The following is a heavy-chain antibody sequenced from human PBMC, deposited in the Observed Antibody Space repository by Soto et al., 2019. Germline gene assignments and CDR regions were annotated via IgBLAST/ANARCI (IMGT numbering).Heavy chain of an antibody. J-gene: IGHJ3*02. V-gene: IGHV3-30*18. CDR1: GFTFSSYG. CDR2: ISYDGSNK. Sequence: QVQLVESGGGVVQPGRSLRLSCAAAGFTFSSYGMHWVRQAPGKGLEWVAVISYDGSNKYYADSVKGRFTISRDNSKNTLYLQMNSLRAEDTAVYYCAKAATVTYDAFDIWGQGTMVTVSS. D-gene: IGHD4-17*01. CDR3: AKAATVTYDAFDI.